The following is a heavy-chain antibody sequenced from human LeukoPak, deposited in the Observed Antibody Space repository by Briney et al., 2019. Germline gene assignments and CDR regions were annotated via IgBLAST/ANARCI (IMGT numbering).Heavy chain of an antibody. J-gene: IGHJ4*02. CDR3: AKVPSRGSSVDY. CDR1: GFTFSSYA. V-gene: IGHV3-30-3*01. CDR2: ISYDGSNK. Sequence: PGGSLRLSCAASGFTFSSYAMHWVRQAPGKGLEWVAVISYDGSNKYYADSVKGRFTISRDNSKNTLYLQMNSLRAEDTAVYYCAKVPSRGSSVDYWGQGTLVTVSS. D-gene: IGHD1-26*01.